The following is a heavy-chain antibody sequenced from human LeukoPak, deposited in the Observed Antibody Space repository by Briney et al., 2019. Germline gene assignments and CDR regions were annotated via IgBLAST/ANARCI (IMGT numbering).Heavy chain of an antibody. CDR2: INHSGST. CDR1: GGSFSGYY. V-gene: IGHV4-34*01. Sequence: SETLSLTCAVYGGSFSGYYWSWIRQPPGKGLEWIGEINHSGSTNYNPSLKSRVTISVDTSKNQFSLKLGSVTAADTAVYYCARAEEGGYYFSDDAFDIWGQGTMVTVSS. J-gene: IGHJ3*02. CDR3: ARAEEGGYYFSDDAFDI. D-gene: IGHD3-22*01.